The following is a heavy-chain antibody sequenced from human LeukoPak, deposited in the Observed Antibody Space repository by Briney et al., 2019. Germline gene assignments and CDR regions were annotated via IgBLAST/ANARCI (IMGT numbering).Heavy chain of an antibody. CDR1: GGSFSGYY. J-gene: IGHJ4*02. CDR3: ASAVTVTRYFDY. CDR2: INHSGST. V-gene: IGHV4-34*01. D-gene: IGHD4-17*01. Sequence: PSETLSLTCAVYGGSFSGYYWSWIRRPPGKGLEWIGEINHSGSTNYNPSLKSRVTISVDTSKNQFSLKLSSVTAADTAVYYCASAVTVTRYFDYWGQGTLVTVSS.